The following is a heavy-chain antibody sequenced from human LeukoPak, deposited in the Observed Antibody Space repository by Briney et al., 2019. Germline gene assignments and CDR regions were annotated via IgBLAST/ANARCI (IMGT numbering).Heavy chain of an antibody. J-gene: IGHJ4*02. CDR2: ISSGSSTI. CDR3: AKAGYYDSSGYYHSGYFDY. V-gene: IGHV3-48*01. Sequence: GGSLRLSCAASGFTFSSYRMTWVRQAPGEGLEWVSSISSGSSTIYYADSVKGRFTISRDNSKNTLYLQMNSLRAEDTAVYYCAKAGYYDSSGYYHSGYFDYWGQGTLVTVSS. D-gene: IGHD3-22*01. CDR1: GFTFSSYR.